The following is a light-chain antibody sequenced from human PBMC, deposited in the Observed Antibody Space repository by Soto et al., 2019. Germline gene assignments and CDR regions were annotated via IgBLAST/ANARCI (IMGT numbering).Light chain of an antibody. CDR1: QSINAW. V-gene: IGKV1-39*01. CDR2: AAS. Sequence: DIHMTQAPSTLSASVGDRVTITCRASQSINAWLAWYQQKPGKAPNLLIYAASSLHSGVPSRFSGSGSGTDFTLTISSLQPEDFATYYCQQSFSSPPWTFGQGTRWIS. J-gene: IGKJ1*01. CDR3: QQSFSSPPWT.